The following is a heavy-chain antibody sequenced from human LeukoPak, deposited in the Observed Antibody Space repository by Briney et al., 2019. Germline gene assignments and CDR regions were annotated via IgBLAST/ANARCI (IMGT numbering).Heavy chain of an antibody. CDR3: ARGAGGRGYSGYDYGRPAPHNWFDP. CDR2: TYYRSKWYN. Sequence: SQTLSLTCAISGDSVSSNSAAWNWIRQSPSRGLEWLGRTYYRSKWYNDYAVSVKSRITINPDTSKNQFSLKLSSVTAADTAVYYCARGAGGRGYSGYDYGRPAPHNWFDPWGQGTLVTVSS. J-gene: IGHJ5*02. D-gene: IGHD5-12*01. CDR1: GDSVSSNSAA. V-gene: IGHV6-1*01.